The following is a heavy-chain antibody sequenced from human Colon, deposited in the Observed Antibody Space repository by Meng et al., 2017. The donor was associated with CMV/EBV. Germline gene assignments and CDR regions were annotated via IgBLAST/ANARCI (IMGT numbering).Heavy chain of an antibody. CDR2: IHYSGSV. CDR3: TERGVAY. CDR1: GVSISTHY. V-gene: IGHV4-59*11. D-gene: IGHD3-10*01. J-gene: IGHJ4*02. Sequence: QLRLPEPGPVLVKPSATLPLTCTVFGVSISTHYWSWIRQSPGKGLEWIGSIHYSGSVDYNPSLRNRLIMSVDTSNNQFSLKLNSVTTADTAVYYCTERGVAYWGQGILVTVSS.